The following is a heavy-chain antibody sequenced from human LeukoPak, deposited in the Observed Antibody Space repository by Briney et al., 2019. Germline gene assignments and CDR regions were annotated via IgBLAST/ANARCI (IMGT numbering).Heavy chain of an antibody. D-gene: IGHD6-13*01. CDR2: ISGSGGSS. CDR3: AKDRGTSWAAAHDY. J-gene: IGHJ4*02. Sequence: GGSLRLSCAASGFTFSSYAMSWVRQTPGKGLEWVSAISGSGGSSYYADSVKGRFTISRDNSKNTLYLQMNSLRAEDTAVYYCAKDRGTSWAAAHDYWGQGTLVTVSS. CDR1: GFTFSSYA. V-gene: IGHV3-23*01.